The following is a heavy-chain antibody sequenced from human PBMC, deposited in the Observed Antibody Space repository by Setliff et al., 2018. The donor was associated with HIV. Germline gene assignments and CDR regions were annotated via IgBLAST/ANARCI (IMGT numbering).Heavy chain of an antibody. V-gene: IGHV2-70*04. CDR2: IDWEDDK. J-gene: IGHJ4*02. CDR3: ARTYGSASKLDY. Sequence: ESGPTLMNPTQTLTLTCTFSGFSLTTSGIRVTWVRQPPGKALEWLARIDWEDDKFYSTSLKTRLTISKDTSKNQVVLTMTNMGPLDTATYFCARTYGSASKLDYWGPGTLVTVSS. D-gene: IGHD3-10*01. CDR1: GFSLTTSGIR.